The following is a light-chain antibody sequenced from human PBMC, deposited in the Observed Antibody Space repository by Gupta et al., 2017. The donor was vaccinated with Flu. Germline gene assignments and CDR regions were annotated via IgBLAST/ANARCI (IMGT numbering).Light chain of an antibody. CDR1: QSVSSY. Sequence: PAPLCLSPGERATLSCMASQSVSSYLAWYHQKPGQAPRLLIYDVSNRATDIPARFSGSGSGTELTLTISSLEPEDFAVYYCQQRSNWPITFGQGTQVDIK. CDR2: DVS. J-gene: IGKJ5*01. V-gene: IGKV3-11*01. CDR3: QQRSNWPIT.